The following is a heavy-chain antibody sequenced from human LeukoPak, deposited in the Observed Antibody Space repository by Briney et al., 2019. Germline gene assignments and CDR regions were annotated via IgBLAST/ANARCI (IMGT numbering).Heavy chain of an antibody. D-gene: IGHD4-11*01. CDR1: GFTFSSYG. CDR2: ISPSSSTI. J-gene: IGHJ4*02. V-gene: IGHV3-48*01. CDR3: ARELTYSDY. Sequence: GGSLRLSCAASGFTFSSYGMNWVRQAPGKGLEWVSYISPSSSTIYYADSGKGRFTISRDNAKNSLYLQMNSLRAEDTAVYYCARELTYSDYWGQGTLVTVSS.